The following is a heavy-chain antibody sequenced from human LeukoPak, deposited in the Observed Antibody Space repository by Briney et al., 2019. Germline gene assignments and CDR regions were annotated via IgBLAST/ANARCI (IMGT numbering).Heavy chain of an antibody. V-gene: IGHV3-21*01. D-gene: IGHD2-8*01. Sequence: GGSLRLSCAASGFTFSSYSMNWVRQAPGKGLEWVSSISSSSSYIYYADSGKGRFTISRDNAKDSLYLQMNSLRAEDTAVYYCARDLSSVYATNWFDPWGQGTLVTVSS. CDR2: ISSSSSYI. CDR1: GFTFSSYS. CDR3: ARDLSSVYATNWFDP. J-gene: IGHJ5*02.